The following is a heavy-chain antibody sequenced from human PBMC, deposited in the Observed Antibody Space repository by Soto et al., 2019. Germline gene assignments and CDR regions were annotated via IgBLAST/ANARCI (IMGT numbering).Heavy chain of an antibody. D-gene: IGHD2-8*01. Sequence: ASVKVSCKASGCTFSNYGLNWVRQAPGQGLEWMGWVSANNGHTNYAQNLQGRVSMTTDTSTSTAYMDLRGLTFDDTAVYYCARDIESVTAKHFFYYYAMDVWGQGTTVTVSS. CDR2: VSANNGHT. CDR1: GCTFSNYG. V-gene: IGHV1-18*01. J-gene: IGHJ6*02. CDR3: ARDIESVTAKHFFYYYAMDV.